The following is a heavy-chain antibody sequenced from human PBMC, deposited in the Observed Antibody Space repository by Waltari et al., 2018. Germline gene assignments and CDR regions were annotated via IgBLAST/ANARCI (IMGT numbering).Heavy chain of an antibody. V-gene: IGHV3-23*01. J-gene: IGHJ5*02. CDR2: ISGSGGST. CDR3: AALSSSWFDP. D-gene: IGHD6-13*01. CDR1: GFTFSSYA. Sequence: EVQLLVSGGGLVQPGGSLSLSCAASGFTFSSYAITWVRQVPGKGLEWVSAISGSGGSTYYADSVKGRFTISRDNSKNTLYLQMNSLRAEDTAVYYCAALSSSWFDPWGQGTLVTVSS.